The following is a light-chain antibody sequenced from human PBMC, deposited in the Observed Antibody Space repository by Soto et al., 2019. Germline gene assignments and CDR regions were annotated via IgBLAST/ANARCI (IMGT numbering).Light chain of an antibody. Sequence: EFVLTQSPGTLSLSPGERATLSCRASQSVSSTFLAWYQQKPGQPPRLLIYGASTRGTGIPDRFSGSGSATDVSLTISRLQPEDSAVYYCQQYGSSPPLTFGGGTKVEIK. J-gene: IGKJ4*01. CDR3: QQYGSSPPLT. V-gene: IGKV3-20*01. CDR1: QSVSSTF. CDR2: GAS.